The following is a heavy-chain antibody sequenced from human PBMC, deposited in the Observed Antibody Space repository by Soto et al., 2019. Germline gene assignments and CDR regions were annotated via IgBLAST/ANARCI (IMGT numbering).Heavy chain of an antibody. D-gene: IGHD6-19*01. V-gene: IGHV3-23*01. J-gene: IGHJ4*02. CDR1: GFTFENFA. Sequence: GGSLRLSCIVSGFTFENFAMSWVRQAPGKGLEWVSGISGSAGRLYYADPVKGRFTISRANSKNTLYLQMNSLRVEDTAIYYCAKGQAYSSAWINHWGQGTLVTVSS. CDR3: AKGQAYSSAWINH. CDR2: ISGSAGRL.